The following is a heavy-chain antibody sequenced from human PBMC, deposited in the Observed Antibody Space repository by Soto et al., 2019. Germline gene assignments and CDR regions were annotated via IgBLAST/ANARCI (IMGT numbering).Heavy chain of an antibody. CDR2: INSDGSRT. CDR1: RFTFSSYW. CDR3: ARGDGDYYDGNGYLGRH. V-gene: IGHV3-74*01. J-gene: IGHJ4*02. Sequence: EVQLVESGGGLVQPGGSLRLSCAASRFTFSSYWMHWVRQAPGKGLVWVSRINSDGSRTSYADSAKGRFTISRDNAKNTLYLQMNSLRAEDTAVYYCARGDGDYYDGNGYLGRHWGQGTLVTVSS. D-gene: IGHD3-22*01.